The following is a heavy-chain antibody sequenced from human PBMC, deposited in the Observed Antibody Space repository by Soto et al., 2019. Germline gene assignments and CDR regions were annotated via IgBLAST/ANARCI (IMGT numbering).Heavy chain of an antibody. CDR2: ISWNSGSI. J-gene: IGHJ5*02. CDR1: GFTFDDYA. D-gene: IGHD4-17*01. V-gene: IGHV3-9*01. CDR3: AKDMYNDYGDHGNWFDP. Sequence: EVQLVESGGGLVQPGRSLRLSCAASGFTFDDYAMHWVRQAPGKGLEWVSGISWNSGSIGYADSVKGRFTISRDNAKNSLYLQMNSLRAEDTALYYCAKDMYNDYGDHGNWFDPWGQGTLVTVSS.